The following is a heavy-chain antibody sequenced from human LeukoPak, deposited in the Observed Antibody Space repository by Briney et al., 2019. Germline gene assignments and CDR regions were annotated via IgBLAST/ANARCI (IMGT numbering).Heavy chain of an antibody. CDR3: ARIVPYSSGWGLPY. V-gene: IGHV3-30-3*01. CDR2: ISYDGSNK. D-gene: IGHD6-19*01. CDR1: GFTFSSYA. Sequence: QAGRSLRLSCAASGFTFSSYAMHWVRQAPGKGLEWVAVISYDGSNKYYADSVKGRFTISRDNSKNTLYLQMNSLRAEDTAVYYCARIVPYSSGWGLPYWGQGTLVTVSS. J-gene: IGHJ4*02.